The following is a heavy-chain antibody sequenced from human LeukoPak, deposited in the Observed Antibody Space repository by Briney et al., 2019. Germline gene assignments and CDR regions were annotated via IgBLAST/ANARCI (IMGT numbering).Heavy chain of an antibody. CDR2: IYTSGST. CDR1: GGSISSYY. CDR3: ARGDYDVLTGDPTPLFQH. J-gene: IGHJ1*01. Sequence: SETLSLTCTVSGGSISSYYWSWVRQPAGKGLEWIGRIYTSGSTNYNPSLKSRVIISVDTSNNQFSLRLNSVTAADTAVYYCARGDYDVLTGDPTPLFQHWGRGTQVTVSS. D-gene: IGHD3-9*01. V-gene: IGHV4-4*07.